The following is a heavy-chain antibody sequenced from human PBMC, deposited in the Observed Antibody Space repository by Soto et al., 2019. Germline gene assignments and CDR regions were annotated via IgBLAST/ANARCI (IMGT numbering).Heavy chain of an antibody. CDR1: GGSISSGDYY. J-gene: IGHJ6*02. CDR3: ATMVRGVMYHYAMDV. CDR2: IYNGGST. Sequence: SETLSLTCTVSGGSISSGDYYWSWIRQPPGKGLEWIGCIYNGGSTYYNPSLKSRVTISVDTSKNQFSLKLSSVTAADTAVYYCATMVRGVMYHYAMDVWGQGTTVTVSS. D-gene: IGHD3-10*01. V-gene: IGHV4-30-4*01.